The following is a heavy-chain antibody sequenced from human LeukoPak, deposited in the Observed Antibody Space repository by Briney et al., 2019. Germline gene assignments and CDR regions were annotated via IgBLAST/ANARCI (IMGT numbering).Heavy chain of an antibody. CDR3: ARVTRWAGLDF. Sequence: SQTLSLTCNVSGGSTSSGDKYWSWIRQPPGKGLEWIGYMYYSGSTYYNPSLKSRLTISVDTSENQFSLHLTSVTAADTAVYFCARVTRWAGLDFWGQGTLVTVSS. CDR2: MYYSGST. V-gene: IGHV4-30-4*01. D-gene: IGHD2-21*02. CDR1: GGSTSSGDKY. J-gene: IGHJ4*02.